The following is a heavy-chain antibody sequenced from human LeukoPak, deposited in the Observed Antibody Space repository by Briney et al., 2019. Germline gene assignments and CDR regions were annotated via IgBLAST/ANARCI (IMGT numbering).Heavy chain of an antibody. V-gene: IGHV1-69*11. CDR1: GGTFNSYA. D-gene: IGHD3-22*01. J-gene: IGHJ4*02. Sequence: ASVKVSCKASGGTFNSYAISWMRQAPGQGLEWMGRIIPILGTANYAQKFQGRVTITTDESTSTAYMELSSLRSEDTAVYYCARGVGYYDSSGYYYGWYFDYWGQGTLVTVSS. CDR2: IIPILGTA. CDR3: ARGVGYYDSSGYYYGWYFDY.